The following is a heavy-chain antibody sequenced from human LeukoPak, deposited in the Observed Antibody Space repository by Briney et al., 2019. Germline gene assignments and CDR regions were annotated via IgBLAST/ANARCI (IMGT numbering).Heavy chain of an antibody. V-gene: IGHV3-23*01. CDR3: AKVLRGLAYYGDYRD. Sequence: GGSLRLSCAASGFTFSSYAMSWVSQDPGKGLEWVSGISDTGRSTYYADSVKGRFTISRSNSKNTLYLQMNSLRDEDTAVYYCAKVLRGLAYYGDYRDWGQGTLVTVSS. CDR1: GFTFSSYA. D-gene: IGHD4-17*01. J-gene: IGHJ4*02. CDR2: ISDTGRST.